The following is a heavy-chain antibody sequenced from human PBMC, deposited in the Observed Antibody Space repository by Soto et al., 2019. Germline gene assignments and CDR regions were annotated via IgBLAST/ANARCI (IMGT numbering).Heavy chain of an antibody. V-gene: IGHV1-18*01. CDR2: ISAYNGNT. CDR1: GYTFTSYG. D-gene: IGHD6-19*01. J-gene: IGHJ3*02. Sequence: ASVKVSCKASGYTFTSYGISWVRQAPGQGLEWMGRISAYNGNTNYAQKLQGRVIMTTDTSTSTAYMELRSLRSDDTAVYYCARGKQWLVQNAFDIWGQGTMVTVSS. CDR3: ARGKQWLVQNAFDI.